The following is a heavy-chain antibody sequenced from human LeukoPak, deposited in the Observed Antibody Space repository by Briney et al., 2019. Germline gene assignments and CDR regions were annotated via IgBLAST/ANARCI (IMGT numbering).Heavy chain of an antibody. CDR2: ISSSSSTI. Sequence: GGSLRLSCAASGFTFSSYSMNWVRQAPGKGLERVSYISSSSSTIYYADSVKGRFTISRDNAKNSLYLQMNSLRAEDTAVYYCARVDVLRYFDWLLHTFYYYGMDVWGQGTTVTVSS. D-gene: IGHD3-9*01. CDR3: ARVDVLRYFDWLLHTFYYYGMDV. V-gene: IGHV3-48*04. CDR1: GFTFSSYS. J-gene: IGHJ6*02.